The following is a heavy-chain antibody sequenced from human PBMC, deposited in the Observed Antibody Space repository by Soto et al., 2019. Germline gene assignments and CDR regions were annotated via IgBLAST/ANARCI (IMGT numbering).Heavy chain of an antibody. CDR2: IYYSGSA. Sequence: PSETLSLTCTVSGGSISGYYWTWIRQPPGKGLEWIGYIYYSGSANYNPSLKSRVTISVDTSRNQFSLKLNSVTAADTAVYFCARATYYSDTGGSPPLDYWGQGTLVTVSS. CDR1: GGSISGYY. D-gene: IGHD3-22*01. CDR3: ARATYYSDTGGSPPLDY. V-gene: IGHV4-59*08. J-gene: IGHJ4*02.